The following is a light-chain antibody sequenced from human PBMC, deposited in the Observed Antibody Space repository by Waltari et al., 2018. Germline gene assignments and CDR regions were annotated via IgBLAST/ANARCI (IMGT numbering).Light chain of an antibody. CDR2: GNN. J-gene: IGLJ2*01. Sequence: QSVLTQPPSASATAGQRVTISCSGRGSNIGTNTVTVYQQAPGTAPKPVIYGNNQRPPGVPDRISGSKSGTSGSLAISGLQSEDEADYYCSSWDGSLNGVVFGGGTRLTVL. V-gene: IGLV1-44*01. CDR3: SSWDGSLNGVV. CDR1: GSNIGTNT.